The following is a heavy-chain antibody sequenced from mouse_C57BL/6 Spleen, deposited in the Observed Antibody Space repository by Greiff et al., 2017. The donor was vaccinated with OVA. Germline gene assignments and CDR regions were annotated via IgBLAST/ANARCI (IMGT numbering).Heavy chain of an antibody. Sequence: VQLQQSGAELARPGASVKLSCKASGYTFTSYTMHWVKQRPGQGLEWIGYINPSSGNTKYIQKFKDKATLTADKSSSTAYMHLSSLTSEASAVDYCENDREGLAYWGQGTLVTVSA. CDR1: GYTFTSYT. CDR3: ENDREGLAY. J-gene: IGHJ3*01. V-gene: IGHV1-4*01. CDR2: INPSSGNT. D-gene: IGHD2-3*01.